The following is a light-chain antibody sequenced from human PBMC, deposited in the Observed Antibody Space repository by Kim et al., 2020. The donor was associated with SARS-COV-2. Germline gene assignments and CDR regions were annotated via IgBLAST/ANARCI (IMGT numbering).Light chain of an antibody. CDR3: ASWHDTLIGRV. Sequence: GQMITISCSGSTAHIGGITVNWYQHGPGTAPKLLTCKNKQPPSGVPDRFSAFASGTSASLAISGLQSEVEAYYYCASWHDTLIGRVFGGGTRLTVL. V-gene: IGLV1-44*01. CDR2: KNK. CDR1: TAHIGGIT. J-gene: IGLJ3*02.